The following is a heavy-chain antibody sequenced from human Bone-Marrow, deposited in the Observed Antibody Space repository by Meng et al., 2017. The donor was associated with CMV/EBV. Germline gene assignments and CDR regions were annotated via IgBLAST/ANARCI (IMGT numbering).Heavy chain of an antibody. Sequence: GESLKISCAASGFTFSSYAMSWVRQAPGKGLEWVSVIYSGGSSTYYADSVKGRFTISRDNSKNTLYLQMNSLRAEDTAVYYCAKREPGISGKTNTHNEGLDVWGQGTTVTVSS. D-gene: IGHD1-20*01. CDR3: AKREPGISGKTNTHNEGLDV. V-gene: IGHV3-23*03. J-gene: IGHJ6*02. CDR1: GFTFSSYA. CDR2: IYSGGSST.